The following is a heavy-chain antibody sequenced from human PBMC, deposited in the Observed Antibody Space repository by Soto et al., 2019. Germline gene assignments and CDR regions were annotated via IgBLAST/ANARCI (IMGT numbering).Heavy chain of an antibody. Sequence: GGSLRLSCAGSGFTFGDSYMSWIRQAPGKGLEWLSYISPGSRYPAYADPVKGRFTISRDNAKRSLYLQMMSLTAEDTAIYYCVRGGGGGLFDPWGQGTMVTVSS. J-gene: IGHJ5*02. V-gene: IGHV3-11*06. D-gene: IGHD2-15*01. CDR1: GFTFGDSY. CDR3: VRGGGGGLFDP. CDR2: ISPGSRYP.